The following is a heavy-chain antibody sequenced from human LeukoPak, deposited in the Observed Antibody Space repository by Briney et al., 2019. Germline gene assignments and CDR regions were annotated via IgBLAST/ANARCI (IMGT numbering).Heavy chain of an antibody. Sequence: GGSLRLSCAASGFTFSKYWTLWVRQAPGKGLESVSRINTDGTVTTYADSVKGRFTVSRDNADNTMFLQMNSVRDEDTAVYYWATKQWLAPPPDSWGQGTPVTVSS. D-gene: IGHD6-19*01. CDR3: ATKQWLAPPPDS. V-gene: IGHV3-74*01. CDR1: GFTFSKYW. CDR2: INTDGTVT. J-gene: IGHJ4*02.